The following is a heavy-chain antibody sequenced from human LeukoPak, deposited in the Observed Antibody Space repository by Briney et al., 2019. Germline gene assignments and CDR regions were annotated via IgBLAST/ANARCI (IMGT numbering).Heavy chain of an antibody. CDR2: IKQDGSEK. CDR3: ARVNEIPPDAFDI. Sequence: GGSLRLSCAASGFTFSSYWMSWVRQAPGKGLEWVANIKQDGSEKYYVDSVKGRFTISRDNAKNSLYLQMNSLRAEDTAVYYCARVNEIPPDAFDIWGQGTMVTVSS. D-gene: IGHD1-1*01. CDR1: GFTFSSYW. J-gene: IGHJ3*02. V-gene: IGHV3-7*01.